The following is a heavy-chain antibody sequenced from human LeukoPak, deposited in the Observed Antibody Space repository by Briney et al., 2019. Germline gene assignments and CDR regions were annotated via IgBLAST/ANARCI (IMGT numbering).Heavy chain of an antibody. CDR2: IYTSGST. Sequence: SETLSLTCTVSGGSISSGSHYWSWIRQPAGKGLEWIGRIYTSGSTKYNPSLKSRVTILVDTPKNQFSLKLSSVTAADTAVYYCARDYSYYYDSSGYIGGVPYFQHWGQGTLVTVSS. CDR1: GGSISSGSHY. J-gene: IGHJ1*01. V-gene: IGHV4-61*02. D-gene: IGHD3-22*01. CDR3: ARDYSYYYDSSGYIGGVPYFQH.